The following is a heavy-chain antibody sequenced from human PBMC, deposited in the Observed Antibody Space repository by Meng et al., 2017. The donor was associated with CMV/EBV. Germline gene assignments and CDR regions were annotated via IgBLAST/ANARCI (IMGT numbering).Heavy chain of an antibody. D-gene: IGHD3-22*01. CDR2: IYYSGST. Sequence: SETLSLTCTVSGGSISSYYWSWIRQPPGKGLEWTGYIYYSGSTNYNPSLKSRVTISVDTSKNQFSLKLSPVTAADTAVYYCARDDSSGYYDYWGQGTLVTVSS. V-gene: IGHV4-59*01. J-gene: IGHJ4*02. CDR1: GGSISSYY. CDR3: ARDDSSGYYDY.